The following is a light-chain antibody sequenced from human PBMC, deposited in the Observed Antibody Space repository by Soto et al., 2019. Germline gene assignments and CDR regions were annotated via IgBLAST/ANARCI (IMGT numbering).Light chain of an antibody. Sequence: QSALAQPPSASGSPGQSVTISCTGTKNDVGFYDFVSWYQHHPGKAPRLIIYEVVQRPSGVPDRFSGSKSGNTASLTVSELQAADEADYFCKSYAGSNTYVFGSGTKVTVL. J-gene: IGLJ1*01. CDR1: KNDVGFYDF. V-gene: IGLV2-8*01. CDR3: KSYAGSNTYV. CDR2: EVV.